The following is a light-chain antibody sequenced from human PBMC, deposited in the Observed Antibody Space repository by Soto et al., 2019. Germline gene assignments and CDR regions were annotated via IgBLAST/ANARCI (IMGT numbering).Light chain of an antibody. CDR2: KGT. CDR1: SDDVGAYNS. J-gene: IGLJ1*01. Sequence: QSVLALPASVSGSPGQSITISCTGTSDDVGAYNSVSWYQQLPHKAPQVILYKGTQRPSGVSSRFSGSTSGNAASLTISGLQADDEADYFCCSSATESTYVFGRWPKVTVL. CDR3: CSSATESTYV. V-gene: IGLV2-23*01.